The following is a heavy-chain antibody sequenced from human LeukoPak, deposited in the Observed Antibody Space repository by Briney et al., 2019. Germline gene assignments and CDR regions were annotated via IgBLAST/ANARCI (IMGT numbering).Heavy chain of an antibody. CDR3: AKYVSAKGPPYALDV. J-gene: IGHJ6*02. V-gene: IGHV3-23*01. Sequence: GGSLRLSCAASELTFGSYAMQWVRQAPGKGLEWVSGISASGGSTWYADSVKGRFTISRDNSKNTLYLQMNSLRAEDTAVYYCAKYVSAKGPPYALDVWGQGTTVTVSS. CDR1: ELTFGSYA. CDR2: ISASGGST. D-gene: IGHD2/OR15-2a*01.